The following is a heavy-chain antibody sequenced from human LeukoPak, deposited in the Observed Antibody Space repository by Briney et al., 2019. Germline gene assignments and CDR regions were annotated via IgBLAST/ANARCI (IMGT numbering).Heavy chain of an antibody. D-gene: IGHD6-13*01. Sequence: PGGFLRLSCAASGFTFSSYDMNWVRQAPGKGLEWVSYISSSGSTIFYADSVKGRFTISRDNAKNSLYLQMNSLRAEDTAVYYCARVYSSSWYRVLNYYYYMDVWGKGTTVTVSS. CDR1: GFTFSSYD. V-gene: IGHV3-48*03. CDR2: ISSSGSTI. CDR3: ARVYSSSWYRVLNYYYYMDV. J-gene: IGHJ6*03.